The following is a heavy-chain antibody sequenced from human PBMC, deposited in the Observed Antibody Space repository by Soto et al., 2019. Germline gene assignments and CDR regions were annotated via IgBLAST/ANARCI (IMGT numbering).Heavy chain of an antibody. J-gene: IGHJ4*02. D-gene: IGHD3-16*01. CDR1: GFNVSSYG. CDR2: IWYDGSKK. V-gene: IGHV3-33*01. CDR3: ARDVGD. Sequence: QVQLVESGGGVVQPGRSLRLSCAASGFNVSSYGMHWVRQAPGKGLEWVAVIWYDGSKKDYADSVKGRFTISGDNSKSTVYLQMNSLRAEDTAVYYCARDVGDWGQGTLVTVSS.